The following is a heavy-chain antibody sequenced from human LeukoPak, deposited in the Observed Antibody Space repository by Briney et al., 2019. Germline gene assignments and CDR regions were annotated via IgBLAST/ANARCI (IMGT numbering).Heavy chain of an antibody. J-gene: IGHJ6*03. V-gene: IGHV3-7*01. CDR2: IKQDGSEK. Sequence: PGGSLRLSCAASGFTFSSYWMSWVRQAPGKGLEWVANIKQDGSEKYYVDSVKGRFTISRDNAKNSLYLQMNSLRAEDTAVYYCARDYGDWGYYYYMDVWGKGTTVTISS. CDR1: GFTFSSYW. CDR3: ARDYGDWGYYYYMDV. D-gene: IGHD2-21*01.